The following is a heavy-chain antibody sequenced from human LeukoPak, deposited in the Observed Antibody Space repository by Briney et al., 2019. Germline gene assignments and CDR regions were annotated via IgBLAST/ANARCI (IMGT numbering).Heavy chain of an antibody. J-gene: IGHJ3*02. D-gene: IGHD2-2*02. CDR2: IIPIFGTA. Sequence: SVKVSCKASGGTFSSYAISWVRQAPGQGLEWMGGIIPIFGTANYAQKFQGRVTITADESTSTAYMELSSLRSEDTAVYYCARRVGYCSSTSCYRSAFDIWGQGTMVTVSS. CDR1: GGTFSSYA. V-gene: IGHV1-69*13. CDR3: ARRVGYCSSTSCYRSAFDI.